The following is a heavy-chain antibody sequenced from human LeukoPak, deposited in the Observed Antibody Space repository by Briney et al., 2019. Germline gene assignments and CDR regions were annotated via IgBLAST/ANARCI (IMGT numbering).Heavy chain of an antibody. CDR1: GFIVSSNY. CDR3: ARDGSGRVPEMSAPDY. D-gene: IGHD3-10*01. V-gene: IGHV3-53*01. J-gene: IGHJ4*02. Sequence: PGGSLRLSCAASGFIVSSNYMSWVRQAPGKGLEWVSVIYSDGSTYYADSVKGRFTISRDNAKNSLYLQMNSLRAEDTAVYYCARDGSGRVPEMSAPDYWGQGTLVTVSS. CDR2: IYSDGST.